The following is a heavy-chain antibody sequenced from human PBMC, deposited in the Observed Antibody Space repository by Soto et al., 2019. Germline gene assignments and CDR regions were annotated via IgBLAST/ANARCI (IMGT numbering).Heavy chain of an antibody. CDR2: ISYDGSNK. D-gene: IGHD3-10*01. Sequence: GGSLRLSCAASGFTFSSYAMHWVRQAPGKGLEWVAVISYDGSNKYYADSVKDRFTISRDNSKNTLYLQMNSLRAEDTAVYYCARGSHGYWGQGTLVTV. CDR1: GFTFSSYA. J-gene: IGHJ4*02. V-gene: IGHV3-30-3*01. CDR3: ARGSHGY.